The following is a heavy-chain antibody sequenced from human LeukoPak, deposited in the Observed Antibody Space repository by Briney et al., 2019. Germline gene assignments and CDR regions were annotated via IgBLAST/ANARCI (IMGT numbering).Heavy chain of an antibody. CDR2: ISWNSGSI. J-gene: IGHJ3*02. Sequence: PGGSLRLSCAASGFTFSSYAMSWVRQAPGKGLEWVSGISWNSGSIGYADSVKGRFTISRDNAKNSLYLQMNSLRAEDTALYYCAKDMWVGGSGYSGGAFDIWGQGTMVTVSS. CDR3: AKDMWVGGSGYSGGAFDI. CDR1: GFTFSSYA. V-gene: IGHV3-9*01. D-gene: IGHD3-22*01.